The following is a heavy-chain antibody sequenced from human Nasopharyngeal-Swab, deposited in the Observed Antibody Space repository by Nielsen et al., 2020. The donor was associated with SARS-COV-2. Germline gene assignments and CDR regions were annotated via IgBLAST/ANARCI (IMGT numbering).Heavy chain of an antibody. V-gene: IGHV3-23*01. CDR3: ARDSLSTHFDY. CDR1: GFTFSSYA. CDR2: ISASGGST. J-gene: IGHJ4*02. Sequence: GGSLRLSCAASGFTFSSYAMSWVRQAPGKGLEWVSAISASGGSTYSADSVKGRFTISRDNSKNTLYLQMNSLRAEDTAVYYCARDSLSTHFDYWGQGTLVTVSS.